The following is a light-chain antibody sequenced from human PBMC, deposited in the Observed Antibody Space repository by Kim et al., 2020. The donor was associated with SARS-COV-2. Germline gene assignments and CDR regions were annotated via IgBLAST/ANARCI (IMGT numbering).Light chain of an antibody. Sequence: GQSVTISCTGISSDVGGYNFVSWYQHHPGKAPKLIVYEVSKRPSGVPDRFSGSKSGNTASLTVSGLQAEDEADYYCSSYAGSNSVVFGGGTKVTVL. CDR1: SSDVGGYNF. V-gene: IGLV2-8*01. CDR2: EVS. J-gene: IGLJ2*01. CDR3: SSYAGSNSVV.